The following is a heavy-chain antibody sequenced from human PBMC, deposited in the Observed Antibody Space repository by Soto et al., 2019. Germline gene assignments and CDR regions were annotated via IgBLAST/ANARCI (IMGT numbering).Heavy chain of an antibody. D-gene: IGHD6-13*01. CDR1: GGSISTGGYS. V-gene: IGHV4-30-2*01. Sequence: TLSLTCAVSGGSISTGGYSWSCIRQPAGKGLEWIGYIYHSGSTYYNPSLKSRVTISVDRSKNQFSLKLSSVTAADTAVYYCAGRYSSSWDGGAFDIWGQGTMVTVSS. CDR3: AGRYSSSWDGGAFDI. J-gene: IGHJ3*02. CDR2: IYHSGST.